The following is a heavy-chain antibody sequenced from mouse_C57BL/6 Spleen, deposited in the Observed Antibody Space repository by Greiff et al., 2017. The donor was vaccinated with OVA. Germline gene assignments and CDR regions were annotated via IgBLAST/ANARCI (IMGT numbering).Heavy chain of an antibody. Sequence: QVQLQQPGAELVRPGSSVKLSCKASGYTFTSYWMHWVKQRPIQGLEWIGNIDPSDSETHYNQKFKDKATLTVDKSSSTAYMQLSSLTSEDSAVYYSARDGYNGTFYAMDYWGQGTSVTVSS. CDR3: ARDGYNGTFYAMDY. J-gene: IGHJ4*01. CDR2: IDPSDSET. CDR1: GYTFTSYW. V-gene: IGHV1-52*01. D-gene: IGHD2-3*01.